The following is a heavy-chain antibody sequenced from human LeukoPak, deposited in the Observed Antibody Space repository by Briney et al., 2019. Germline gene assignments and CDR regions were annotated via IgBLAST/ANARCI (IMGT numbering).Heavy chain of an antibody. V-gene: IGHV1-18*01. CDR3: ARVEAPFYGDYGALYYYYGMDV. D-gene: IGHD4-17*01. Sequence: GASVKVSCKASGYTFTSYGISGVRQAPGQGLEWVGWTSAYNGNTNYAQKLQGRVTMTTDTSTSTAYMELRSLRSDDTAVYYCARVEAPFYGDYGALYYYYGMDVWGQGTTVTVSS. J-gene: IGHJ6*02. CDR1: GYTFTSYG. CDR2: TSAYNGNT.